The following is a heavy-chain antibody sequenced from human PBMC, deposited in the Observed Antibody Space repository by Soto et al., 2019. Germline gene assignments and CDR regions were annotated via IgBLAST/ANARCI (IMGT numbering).Heavy chain of an antibody. CDR2: IFNSGQT. CDR1: GVSVTGDADF. D-gene: IGHD6-6*01. Sequence: SETLSLTCSVSGVSVTGDADFWGWIRQFPGQGLEWIGTIFNSGQTFYNEFLESRVTMSVDPSHNQFSLRLTSVTAADTAVYFCAKHKGRSSSFLPDLDVWGQGTKITVSS. V-gene: IGHV4-39*01. J-gene: IGHJ6*02. CDR3: AKHKGRSSSFLPDLDV.